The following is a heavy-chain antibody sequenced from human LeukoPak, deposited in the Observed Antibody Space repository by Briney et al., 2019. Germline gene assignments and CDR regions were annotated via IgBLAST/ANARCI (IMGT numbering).Heavy chain of an antibody. CDR3: ARGSYYYDSSGKGHY. Sequence: SVKVSCKASGGTFSSYAISWVRQAPGQELEWMGRIIPILGIANYAQKFQGRVTITADKSTSTAYMELSSLRSEDTAVYYCARGSYYYDSSGKGHYWGQGTLVTVSS. V-gene: IGHV1-69*04. J-gene: IGHJ4*02. CDR1: GGTFSSYA. D-gene: IGHD3-22*01. CDR2: IIPILGIA.